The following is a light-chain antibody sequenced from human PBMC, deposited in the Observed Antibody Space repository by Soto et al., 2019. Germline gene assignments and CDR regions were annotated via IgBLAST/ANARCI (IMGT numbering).Light chain of an antibody. CDR1: QSITNY. CDR2: GAS. Sequence: IQMTQSPSSLSASVGDRVTITCRASQSITNYLNWFQQKPGKAPKLLIFGASSLQSGVPSRFSGGGSGTDFSLTISSLQPEDFATYYCQQSYSIPQTFGRGTKVESK. CDR3: QQSYSIPQT. J-gene: IGKJ1*01. V-gene: IGKV1-39*01.